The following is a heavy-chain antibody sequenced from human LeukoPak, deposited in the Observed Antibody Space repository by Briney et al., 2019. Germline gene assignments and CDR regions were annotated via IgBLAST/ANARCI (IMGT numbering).Heavy chain of an antibody. CDR3: ARDIHKAGFDP. J-gene: IGHJ5*02. CDR1: GFTFSSYW. Sequence: GGSLRLSCAASGFTFSSYWMTWVRQAPGRGLEWVANIKQDGSEKYYVDSVKGRFTISRDNAKNSLYLQMNSLRAEDTAVYYCARDIHKAGFDPWGQGTLVTVSS. CDR2: IKQDGSEK. D-gene: IGHD2-2*02. V-gene: IGHV3-7*01.